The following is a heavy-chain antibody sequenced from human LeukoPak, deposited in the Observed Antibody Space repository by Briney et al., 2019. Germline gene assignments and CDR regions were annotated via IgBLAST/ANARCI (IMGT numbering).Heavy chain of an antibody. J-gene: IGHJ4*02. V-gene: IGHV3-15*01. CDR3: ARVEAFYGDYSFDY. CDR2: IKSKTDGGTT. D-gene: IGHD4-17*01. CDR1: GFTFSNAW. Sequence: GGSLRLSCAASGFTFSNAWMSWVRQAPGKGLEWVGRIKSKTDGGTTDYAAPVKGRFTISRDDSKNTLYLQMNSLRAEDTAVYYCARVEAFYGDYSFDYWGQGTLVTVSS.